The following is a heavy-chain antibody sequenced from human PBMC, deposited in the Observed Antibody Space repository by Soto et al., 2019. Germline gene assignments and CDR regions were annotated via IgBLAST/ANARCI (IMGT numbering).Heavy chain of an antibody. CDR1: GFTFSSYV. Sequence: HPGGSLRLSCVASGFTFSSYVIHWVRQAPGKGLEWVANIKKDGTEKNYLGSVKGRFTISRDNAKKTLYLQMNSLRAEDTAVYYCARLVAAPGIDYWGQGTLVTVSS. CDR2: IKKDGTEK. CDR3: ARLVAAPGIDY. V-gene: IGHV3-30-3*01. J-gene: IGHJ4*02. D-gene: IGHD6-13*01.